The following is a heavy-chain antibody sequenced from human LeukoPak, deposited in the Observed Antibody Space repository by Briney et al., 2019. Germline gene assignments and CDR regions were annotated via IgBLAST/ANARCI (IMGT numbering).Heavy chain of an antibody. V-gene: IGHV4-34*01. CDR3: ARGYSSSRRFYYYYYYMDV. CDR1: GGSFSGYY. D-gene: IGHD6-6*01. J-gene: IGHJ6*03. CDR2: INHSGST. Sequence: PSETLSLTCAVYGGSFSGYYWSWIRQPPGKGLEWIGEINHSGSTNYNPSLKSRVTISVDTSKNQFSLKLSSVTAADTAVYYCARGYSSSRRFYYYYYYMDVWGKGTTVTVSS.